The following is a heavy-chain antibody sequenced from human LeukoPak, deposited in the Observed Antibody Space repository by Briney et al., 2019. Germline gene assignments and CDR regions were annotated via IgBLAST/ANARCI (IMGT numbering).Heavy chain of an antibody. CDR3: ARDWNADGGPFDY. V-gene: IGHV4-39*02. Sequence: SETLSLTCTVSGGSISSSSYYWGWIRQPPGKGLEWIGSIYYSGSTYYNPSLKSRVTISVDTSKNQFSLKLSSVTAADTAVYYCARDWNADGGPFDYWGQGTLVAVSS. CDR1: GGSISSSSYY. D-gene: IGHD1-1*01. J-gene: IGHJ4*02. CDR2: IYYSGST.